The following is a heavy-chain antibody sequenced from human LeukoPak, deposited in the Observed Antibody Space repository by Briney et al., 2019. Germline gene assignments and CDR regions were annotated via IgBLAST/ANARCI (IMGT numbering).Heavy chain of an antibody. V-gene: IGHV3-30*03. CDR1: GFTFSRYG. CDR2: ISYDGGNK. J-gene: IGHJ4*02. D-gene: IGHD6-19*01. Sequence: GRSLRLSCAASGFTFSRYGMHWVRQAPGKGLEWVAVISYDGGNKYYTDSVKGRFTISRDNSKNTLYLQMNSLRAEDTAVYYCARSGGGYSSGWFYWGQGTLVTVSS. CDR3: ARSGGGYSSGWFY.